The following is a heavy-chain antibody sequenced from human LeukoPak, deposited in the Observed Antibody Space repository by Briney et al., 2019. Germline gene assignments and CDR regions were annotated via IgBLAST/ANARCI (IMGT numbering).Heavy chain of an antibody. CDR2: ISAYNGNT. D-gene: IGHD2-21*02. V-gene: IGHV1-18*01. J-gene: IGHJ4*02. CDR3: VRGDSVVVTAGGIDFDY. CDR1: GYTFSTYG. Sequence: ASVKVSCKASGYTFSTYGISWVRQAPGQGLEWRGWISAYNGNTKYAQKFQGRVTMTRDTSTSTFYMELSSLRSEDTAVYYCVRGDSVVVTAGGIDFDYWGQGTLVTVSS.